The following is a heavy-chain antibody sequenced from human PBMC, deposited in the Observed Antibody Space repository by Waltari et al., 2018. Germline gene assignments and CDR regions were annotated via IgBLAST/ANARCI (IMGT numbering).Heavy chain of an antibody. CDR3: ARLAPRTYRSPVPGRHYYYGMDV. V-gene: IGHV3-74*01. J-gene: IGHJ6*02. CDR1: GFRFSNYW. Sequence: EEQLLESGGGLVQPGDSLRLSCAGSGFRFSNYWMNWVRQAPGKGLVWAARISDDETSISYADSVKGRFTISGDNAKNTVYLQMKRLRVEDTAVYYCARLAPRTYRSPVPGRHYYYGMDVWGQGTTVTVSS. CDR2: ISDDETSI. D-gene: IGHD6-19*01.